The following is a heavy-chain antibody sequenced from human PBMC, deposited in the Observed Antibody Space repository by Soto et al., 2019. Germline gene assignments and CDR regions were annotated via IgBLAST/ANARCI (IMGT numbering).Heavy chain of an antibody. J-gene: IGHJ4*02. Sequence: SETLSLTCTVSGGSINTVNYFWSWIRQSPDKGLEWIGHIYNGGTTYNNPSLTSRVTISVDTSKNQFSLKLSSVTAADTAVYYCARRWGPTFDFWGQGTLVTVS. CDR1: GGSINTVNYF. V-gene: IGHV4-30-4*02. CDR3: ARRWGPTFDF. D-gene: IGHD1-26*01. CDR2: IYNGGTT.